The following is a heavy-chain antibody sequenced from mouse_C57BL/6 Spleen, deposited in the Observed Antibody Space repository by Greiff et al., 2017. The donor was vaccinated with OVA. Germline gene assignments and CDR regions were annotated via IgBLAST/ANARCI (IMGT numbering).Heavy chain of an antibody. CDR1: GYTFTSYW. D-gene: IGHD2-1*01. V-gene: IGHV1-50*01. J-gene: IGHJ2*01. Sequence: QVQLQQPGAELVKPGASVKLSCKASGYTFTSYWMQWVKQRPGQGLEWIGEIDPSDSYTNYNQKFKGKATLTVDTSSSTAYMQLSSLTSEDSAVYYCARWGNYNYCDYWGQGTTLTVSS. CDR3: ARWGNYNYCDY. CDR2: IDPSDSYT.